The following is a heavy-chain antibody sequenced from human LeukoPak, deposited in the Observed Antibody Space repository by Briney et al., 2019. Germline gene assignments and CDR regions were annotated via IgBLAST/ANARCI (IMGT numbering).Heavy chain of an antibody. CDR3: AREISYYGSGGNWFDP. Sequence: ASVKVSCKASGYTFTGYYMHWVRQAPGQGLEWMGWINPNSGGTNYAQKLQGRVTMTTDTSTSTAYMELRSLRSDDTAVYYCAREISYYGSGGNWFDPWGQGTLVTVSS. V-gene: IGHV1-2*02. J-gene: IGHJ5*02. D-gene: IGHD3-10*01. CDR1: GYTFTGYY. CDR2: INPNSGGT.